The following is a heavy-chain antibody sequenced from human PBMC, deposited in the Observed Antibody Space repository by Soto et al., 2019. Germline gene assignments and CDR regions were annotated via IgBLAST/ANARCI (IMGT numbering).Heavy chain of an antibody. D-gene: IGHD3-22*01. CDR1: GFTFSNYG. J-gene: IGHJ4*02. V-gene: IGHV3-30*18. Sequence: VGSLRLSCGASGFTFSNYGMHWVRQAPGKGLEWVAVISFDGSNKYYADSVKGRFTISRDNSKNTLYLQMISLRAEDTAVYYCAKPQYYDSSGYLFDYWGQGTLVTVSS. CDR3: AKPQYYDSSGYLFDY. CDR2: ISFDGSNK.